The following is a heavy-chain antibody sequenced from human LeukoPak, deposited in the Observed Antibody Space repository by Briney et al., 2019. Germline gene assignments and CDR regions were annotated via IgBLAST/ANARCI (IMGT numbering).Heavy chain of an antibody. J-gene: IGHJ4*02. Sequence: GGSLRLSCAASGFTFSSYAMSWVRQAPGKGLEWVSAISGSGGSTYYADSVKGRFTISRDNSKNTLYLQMNSLRAEDTAVYYCAKDPLGFLEWLLFDYWGQGTLVTVSS. V-gene: IGHV3-23*01. CDR2: ISGSGGST. D-gene: IGHD3-3*01. CDR3: AKDPLGFLEWLLFDY. CDR1: GFTFSSYA.